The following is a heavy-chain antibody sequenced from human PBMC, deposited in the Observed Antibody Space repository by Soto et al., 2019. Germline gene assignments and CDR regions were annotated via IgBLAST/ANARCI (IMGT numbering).Heavy chain of an antibody. CDR1: GDSVTSRSYY. D-gene: IGHD7-27*01. V-gene: IGHV4-61*03. Sequence: SETQSLSRTVSGDSVTSRSYYRTGLRKPPGKGLECIGYISYTGRTKYNPSLQSRVTISVDTSKNDFSLNLSSVTAADTAVYFCAREWGLLPYYVMNVWGHGTAVTVSS. CDR3: AREWGLLPYYVMNV. CDR2: ISYTGRT. J-gene: IGHJ6*02.